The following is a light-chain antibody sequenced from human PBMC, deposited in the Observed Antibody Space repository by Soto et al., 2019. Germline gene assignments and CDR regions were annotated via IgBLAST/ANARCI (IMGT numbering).Light chain of an antibody. CDR1: QSVSSSY. J-gene: IGKJ4*01. CDR2: RAS. CDR3: QQYGSSPLT. V-gene: IGKV3-20*01. Sequence: EIVLTQSPGTLSLSPGERATLSCRASQSVSSSYLAWYQQKPGQAPKVLIYRASSRATGIPDRFSVSGSGTDFTLTISRLEPEDFAVYYCQQYGSSPLTFGGGTKVEIK.